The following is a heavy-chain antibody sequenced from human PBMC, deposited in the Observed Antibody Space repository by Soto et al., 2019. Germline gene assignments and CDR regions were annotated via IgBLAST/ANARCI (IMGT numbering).Heavy chain of an antibody. Sequence: QVHLVQSGAEVKKPGSSVKVSCKASGGSFSNHAINWVRQAPGQGLEWMGRIIPIFSTTNYAQKFQGRVTFPAAXSXVXXYMELSSLKHDDTAKYYCAREVAADGTFREDVFDIWGQGTMVTVSS. J-gene: IGHJ3*02. CDR3: AREVAADGTFREDVFDI. V-gene: IGHV1-69*12. CDR1: GGSFSNHA. CDR2: IIPIFSTT. D-gene: IGHD6-13*01.